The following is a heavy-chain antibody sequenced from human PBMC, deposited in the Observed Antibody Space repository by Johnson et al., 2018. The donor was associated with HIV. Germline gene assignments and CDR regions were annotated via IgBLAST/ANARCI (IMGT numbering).Heavy chain of an antibody. CDR2: IYSGGRT. CDR1: GVTVSRNY. Sequence: VQLVESGGGLVQPGGSLRLSCAASGVTVSRNYMSWVRQAPGKGLEWVSVIYSGGRTYFADSVKGRFTISRDNSKNTLHLQMNSLRPEDTAVYYCARNSGNGLVLRGDAFDMWGQGTMVTVSS. V-gene: IGHV3-66*02. J-gene: IGHJ3*02. CDR3: ARNSGNGLVLRGDAFDM. D-gene: IGHD2-8*01.